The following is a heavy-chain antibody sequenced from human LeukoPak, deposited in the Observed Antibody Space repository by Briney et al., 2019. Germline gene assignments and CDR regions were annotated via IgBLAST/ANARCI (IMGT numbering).Heavy chain of an antibody. CDR1: GFTFSSYA. V-gene: IGHV3-23*01. Sequence: GGSLRLSCAASGFTFSSYAMSWVRQAPGKGLEWVSAISGSGGSTYYADSVKGRFTISRDNAKNSLYLQMNSRRAEDTAVYYCAKDSRRVRGGGDYESGPLDYWGQGTLVTVSS. CDR2: ISGSGGST. D-gene: IGHD4-17*01. CDR3: AKDSRRVRGGGDYESGPLDY. J-gene: IGHJ4*02.